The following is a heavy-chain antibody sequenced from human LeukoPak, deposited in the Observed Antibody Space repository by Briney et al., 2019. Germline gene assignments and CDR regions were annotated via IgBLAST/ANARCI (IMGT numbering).Heavy chain of an antibody. Sequence: SETLSLTCTVSGGFISGYYWSWIRQPPGKGLEWIGYIYYSGNTNYNPSLKSRVTISVDTSKNQFSLKLSSVTAADTAVYYCATHSAAAAVYLYYWGQGILVTVSS. CDR3: ATHSAAAAVYLYY. V-gene: IGHV4-59*08. CDR1: GGFISGYY. J-gene: IGHJ4*02. D-gene: IGHD6-13*01. CDR2: IYYSGNT.